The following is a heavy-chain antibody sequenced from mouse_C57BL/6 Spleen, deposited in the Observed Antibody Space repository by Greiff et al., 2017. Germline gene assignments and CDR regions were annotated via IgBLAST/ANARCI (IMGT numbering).Heavy chain of an antibody. CDR1: GYSITSGYY. Sequence: EVQLQESGPGLVKPSQSLSLTCSVTGYSITSGYYWNWIRQFPGNKLEWMGYISYDGSNNYNPSLKNRISITRDKSKNQVFLKLNSVTTEDTATYYCARVRDYEDYFDYWGQGTTLTVSS. CDR3: ARVRDYEDYFDY. J-gene: IGHJ2*01. V-gene: IGHV3-6*01. CDR2: ISYDGSN. D-gene: IGHD2-4*01.